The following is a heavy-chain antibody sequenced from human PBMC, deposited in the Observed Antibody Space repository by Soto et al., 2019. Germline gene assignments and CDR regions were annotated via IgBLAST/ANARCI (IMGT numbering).Heavy chain of an antibody. CDR1: GFTFSSYA. Sequence: PGGSLRLSCAASGFTFSSYAMHWVRQAPGKGLEWVAVISYDGSNKYYADSVKGRFTISRDNSKNTLYLQMNSLRAEDTAVYYCAREGGSGGRRGYFDYWGQGTRVTVSS. CDR3: AREGGSGGRRGYFDY. V-gene: IGHV3-30-3*01. D-gene: IGHD2-15*01. J-gene: IGHJ4*02. CDR2: ISYDGSNK.